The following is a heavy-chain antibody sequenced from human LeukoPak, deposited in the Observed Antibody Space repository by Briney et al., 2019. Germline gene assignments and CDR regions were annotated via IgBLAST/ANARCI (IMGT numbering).Heavy chain of an antibody. CDR2: ASHDEVGK. CDR3: AKDRGYGEHEPFES. D-gene: IGHD4-17*01. J-gene: IGHJ4*02. CDR1: GFTFSDYA. Sequence: GRSLRLSCVGSGFTFSDYAIHWVRQAPGKGLEWVAVASHDEVGKQFADSVKGRFTLSRDNSRDSVHLQMNRLRDEDTGVYYCAKDRGYGEHEPFESWGQGSLVAVSS. V-gene: IGHV3-30*18.